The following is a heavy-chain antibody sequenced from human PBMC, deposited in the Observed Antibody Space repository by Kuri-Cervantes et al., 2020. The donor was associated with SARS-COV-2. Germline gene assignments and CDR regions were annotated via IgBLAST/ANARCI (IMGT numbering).Heavy chain of an antibody. CDR1: GFTFSNYV. Sequence: GESLKISCVASGFTFSNYVIHWVRQAPGKGLEWVAVIWYDGENEYYAGSVKGRFTISRDNSKNTVSLHMNSQRAEDTAMYYRARGAANYYYMDVWGKGTTVTVSS. V-gene: IGHV3-33*08. CDR2: IWYDGENE. D-gene: IGHD3-16*01. J-gene: IGHJ6*03. CDR3: ARGAANYYYMDV.